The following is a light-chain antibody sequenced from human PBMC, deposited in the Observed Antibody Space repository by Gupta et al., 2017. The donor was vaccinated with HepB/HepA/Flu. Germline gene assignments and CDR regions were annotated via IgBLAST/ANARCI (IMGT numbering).Light chain of an antibody. CDR1: SSNIGAGYD. J-gene: IGLJ2*01. CDR3: QTYDSSLSGSV. Sequence: VLTQPXXVXGAXGQRVTISXXGSSSNIGAGYDVHWYQQLPGTAPKLLIYGNTNRPSGVPDRFSGSKSGTSASLAITGLQAEDEADYYCQTYDSSLSGSVFGGGTKLTVL. V-gene: IGLV1-40*01. CDR2: GNT.